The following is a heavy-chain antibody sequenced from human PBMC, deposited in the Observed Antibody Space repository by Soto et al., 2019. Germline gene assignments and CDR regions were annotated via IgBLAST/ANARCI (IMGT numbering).Heavy chain of an antibody. D-gene: IGHD4-17*01. J-gene: IGHJ4*02. V-gene: IGHV3-30*18. CDR2: ISYDGSNK. CDR3: AKDRGGYNDYALDY. CDR1: GFTFSSYG. Sequence: PGGSLRLSCTGSGFTFSSYGMHWVRQAPGKGLEWVAVISYDGSNKYYADSVKGRCTISRENSKNTLYLQMNSLRAEDTAVYYCAKDRGGYNDYALDYWGQGTLVTVSS.